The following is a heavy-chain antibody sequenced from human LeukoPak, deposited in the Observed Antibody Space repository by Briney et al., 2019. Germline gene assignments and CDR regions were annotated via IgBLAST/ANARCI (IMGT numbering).Heavy chain of an antibody. Sequence: GGSLRLSCAASGFTFRSYAMNWVRQAPGKGLEWVSSISGSGGSTYDADSVKGRFTISRDNAKNSLYLQMNSLRAEDTAVYYCARDSNYGSGVYWGQGTLVTVSS. J-gene: IGHJ4*02. V-gene: IGHV3-23*01. CDR2: ISGSGGST. CDR3: ARDSNYGSGVY. CDR1: GFTFRSYA. D-gene: IGHD3-10*01.